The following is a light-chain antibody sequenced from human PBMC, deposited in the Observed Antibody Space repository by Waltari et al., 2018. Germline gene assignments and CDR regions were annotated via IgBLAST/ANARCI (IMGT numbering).Light chain of an antibody. CDR2: KAS. CDR3: QQYDSFWT. V-gene: IGKV1-5*03. Sequence: DLQMTQSPSTLSASVGDRVTITCRASESISNWLAWYQQKPGKAPKVLIHKASSLESGVPSRCSGSGSATEFTLTISNLQPDDFATYYCQQYDSFWTFGQGTKVEIK. J-gene: IGKJ1*01. CDR1: ESISNW.